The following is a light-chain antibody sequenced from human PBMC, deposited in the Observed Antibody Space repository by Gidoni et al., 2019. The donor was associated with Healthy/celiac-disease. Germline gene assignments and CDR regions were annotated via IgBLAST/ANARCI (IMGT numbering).Light chain of an antibody. J-gene: IGKJ1*01. CDR2: AAS. CDR3: QQSYSTPRT. V-gene: IGKV1-39*01. Sequence: DIQMTQSPSSLSASVGDRVTITCRASQSISSYLNWYQQKPGKAPKLLIYAASSLQRGVPSRFSGSGSGTYFPLSISSLQPEDFSTYYCQQSYSTPRTFGHGTKVEIK. CDR1: QSISSY.